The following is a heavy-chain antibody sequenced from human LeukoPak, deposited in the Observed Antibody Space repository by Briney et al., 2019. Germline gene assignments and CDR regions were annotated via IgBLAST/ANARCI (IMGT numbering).Heavy chain of an antibody. CDR2: IYRSGST. J-gene: IGHJ3*01. Sequence: SETLSLTCTVSGGSMSNFEWSWIRQPAGEGLEGIGRIYRSGSTNYNPSLKSRVIISVDTSKNKFSLKLSSVTAADTTVYYCARNHLYRGSSDAFDFWGQGTMVTVSS. CDR3: ARNHLYRGSSDAFDF. D-gene: IGHD4-23*01. V-gene: IGHV4-4*07. CDR1: GGSMSNFE.